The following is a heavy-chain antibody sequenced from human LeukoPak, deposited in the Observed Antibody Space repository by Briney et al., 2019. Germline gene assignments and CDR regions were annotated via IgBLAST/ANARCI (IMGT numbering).Heavy chain of an antibody. CDR3: AKDSIVVVVELDY. CDR2: ISYDGSNK. CDR1: GFTFSSYG. J-gene: IGHJ4*02. Sequence: GGSLRLSCAASGFTFSSYGMHWVRQAPGKGVEWVAVISYDGSNKYYADPVKGRFTISRDNSKNTLYLQMNSLRAEDTAVYYCAKDSIVVVVELDYWGQGTLVTVSS. V-gene: IGHV3-30*18. D-gene: IGHD2-15*01.